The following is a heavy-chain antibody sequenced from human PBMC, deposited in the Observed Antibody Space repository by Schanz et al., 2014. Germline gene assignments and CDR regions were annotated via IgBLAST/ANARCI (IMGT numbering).Heavy chain of an antibody. V-gene: IGHV3-7*01. J-gene: IGHJ4*02. CDR1: GFTFSGYW. Sequence: DVQLVESGGTLVRPGGSLRLSCAASGFTFSGYWMSWVRQAPGKGPEWLANVKQDGIEKYYLESVRGRFTISRDNAKNSLYLQLNSLTAEDTAVYYCARGTCSSSTCYIIYFDYWGQGALVTVSS. CDR3: ARGTCSSSTCYIIYFDY. CDR2: VKQDGIEK. D-gene: IGHD2-2*02.